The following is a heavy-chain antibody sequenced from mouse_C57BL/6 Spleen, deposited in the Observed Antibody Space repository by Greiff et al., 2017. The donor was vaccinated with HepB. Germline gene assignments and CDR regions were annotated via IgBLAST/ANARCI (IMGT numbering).Heavy chain of an antibody. CDR1: GYTFTSYW. V-gene: IGHV1-53*01. Sequence: QVHVKQPGTELVKPGASVKLSCKASGYTFTSYWMHWVKQRPGQGLEWIGNINPSNGGTNYNEKFKSKATLTVDKSSSTAYMQLSSLTSEDSAVYYCASSTMITYYFDYWGQGTTLTVSS. D-gene: IGHD2-4*01. CDR2: INPSNGGT. CDR3: ASSTMITYYFDY. J-gene: IGHJ2*01.